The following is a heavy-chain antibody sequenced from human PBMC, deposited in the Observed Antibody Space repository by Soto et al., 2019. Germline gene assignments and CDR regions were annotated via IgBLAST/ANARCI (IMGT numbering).Heavy chain of an antibody. D-gene: IGHD3-10*01. CDR3: ARQKGINNYYGMDV. V-gene: IGHV1-18*04. CDR2: ISGNNGDT. Sequence: ASVKVSCKASGYTFTTYTISWVRQAPGQGLEWMGWISGNNGDTNYAQKFQGRVTMTTDTSASTAYMEVRSLRSDDTAVYFCARQKGINNYYGMDVWGQGTTVTVSS. CDR1: GYTFTTYT. J-gene: IGHJ6*02.